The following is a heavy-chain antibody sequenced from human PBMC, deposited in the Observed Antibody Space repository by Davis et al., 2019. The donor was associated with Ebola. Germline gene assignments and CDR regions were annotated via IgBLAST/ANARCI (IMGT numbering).Heavy chain of an antibody. CDR2: ISSSSSSI. CDR1: GFTFSSYS. CDR3: ASDDVAAAGTLNWLDP. Sequence: GEFLKISCAASGFTFSSYSMNWVRQAPGKGLEWVSSISSSSSSIYYADSVKGRFTISRDNAKNSLYLQMNSLRAEDTAVYYCASDDVAAAGTLNWLDPWGQGTLVTVSS. V-gene: IGHV3-21*01. D-gene: IGHD6-13*01. J-gene: IGHJ5*02.